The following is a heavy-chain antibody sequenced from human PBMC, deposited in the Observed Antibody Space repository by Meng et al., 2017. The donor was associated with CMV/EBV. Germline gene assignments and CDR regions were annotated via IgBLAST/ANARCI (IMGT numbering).Heavy chain of an antibody. J-gene: IGHJ4*02. D-gene: IGHD3-3*01. CDR3: ARDYDF. Sequence: SRRLSCAASGLTFSSYAMHWVRQAPGKGLEWVAVISYDGSNKYYADSVKGRFTISRDNSKNTLYLQMNSLRAEDTAVYYCARDYDFWGQGTLVTVSS. CDR2: ISYDGSNK. V-gene: IGHV3-30*04. CDR1: GLTFSSYA.